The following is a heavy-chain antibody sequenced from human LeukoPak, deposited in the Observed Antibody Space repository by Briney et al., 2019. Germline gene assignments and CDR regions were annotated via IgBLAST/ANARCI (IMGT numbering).Heavy chain of an antibody. J-gene: IGHJ3*02. CDR3: AREGLDPAFDI. CDR2: ISYDGSNK. D-gene: IGHD3/OR15-3a*01. CDR1: GFTFSSYA. Sequence: PGRSLRLSCAASGFTFSSYAMHWVRQAPGRGLEWVAVISYDGSNKYYADSVKGRFTISRDNSKNTLYLQMNSLRAEDTAVYYCAREGLDPAFDIWGQGTMVTVSS. V-gene: IGHV3-30-3*01.